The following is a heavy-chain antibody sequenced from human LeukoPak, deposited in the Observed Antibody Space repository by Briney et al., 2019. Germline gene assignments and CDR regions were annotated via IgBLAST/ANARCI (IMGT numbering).Heavy chain of an antibody. V-gene: IGHV1-46*01. CDR1: GYTFAIYY. CDR3: ARAKTLFDY. Sequence: ASVKVSCKASGYTFAIYYIHWVRQAPGQGLEWMGIINPSGGSTSYAQKFQGRVTMTRDTSTGTVYMELSSLRSEDTAVYYCARAKTLFDYWGQGTLVTVSS. D-gene: IGHD2/OR15-2a*01. J-gene: IGHJ4*02. CDR2: INPSGGST.